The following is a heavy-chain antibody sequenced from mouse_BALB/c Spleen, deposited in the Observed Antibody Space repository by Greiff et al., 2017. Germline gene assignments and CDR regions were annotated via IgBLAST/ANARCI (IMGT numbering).Heavy chain of an antibody. CDR3: ARGGITTVVAHFDY. V-gene: IGHV1-87*01. D-gene: IGHD1-1*01. CDR2: IYPGDGDT. J-gene: IGHJ2*01. Sequence: QVQLQQSGAELARPGASVKLSCKASGYTFTSYWMQWVKQRPGQGLEWIGAIYPGDGDTRYTQKFKGKATLTADKSSSTAYMQLSSLASEDSAVYYCARGGITTVVAHFDYWGQGTTLTVSS. CDR1: GYTFTSYW.